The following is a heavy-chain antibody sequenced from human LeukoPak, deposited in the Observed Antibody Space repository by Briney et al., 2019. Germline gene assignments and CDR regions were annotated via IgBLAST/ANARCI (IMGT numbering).Heavy chain of an antibody. CDR2: IYPSGLT. CDR3: ARDVGTFYNC. V-gene: IGHV3-53*01. CDR1: GFTFSSYA. J-gene: IGHJ4*02. D-gene: IGHD1-14*01. Sequence: RSGGSLRLSCAASGFTFSSYAMSWVRQAPGKGLEWVSVIYPSGLTYYAESVRGRFTISRDNSKNTVFLQMNSLRAEDTAVYYCARDVGTFYNCWGQGTLVTVSS.